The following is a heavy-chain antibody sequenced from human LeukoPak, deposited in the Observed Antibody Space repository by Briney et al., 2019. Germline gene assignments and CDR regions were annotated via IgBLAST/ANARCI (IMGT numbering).Heavy chain of an antibody. J-gene: IGHJ4*02. CDR2: IIPIFGTA. CDR3: ALTYDSSGRYFDY. Sequence: EASVKVSCKASGGTFSSYAISWVRQAPGQGLEWMGGIIPIFGTANYAQKFQGRVTITADESTSPAYMELSSLRSEDTAVYYCALTYDSSGRYFDYWGQGTLVTVSS. CDR1: GGTFSSYA. D-gene: IGHD3-22*01. V-gene: IGHV1-69*01.